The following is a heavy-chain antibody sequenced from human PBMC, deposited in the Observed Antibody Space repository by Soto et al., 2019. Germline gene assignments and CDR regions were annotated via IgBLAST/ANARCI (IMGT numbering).Heavy chain of an antibody. J-gene: IGHJ5*02. CDR2: IYHSGST. CDR1: GGSISSGGYS. CDR3: ARAQRGVVGPWFDR. D-gene: IGHD2-2*01. Sequence: SEPLSLTCAVSGGSISSGGYSWSWIRQPPGKGLEWIGYIYHSGSTYYNPSLKSRVTISVDRSKNQFSLKLSSVTAADTAVYYGARAQRGVVGPWFDRWGHGTL. V-gene: IGHV4-30-2*01.